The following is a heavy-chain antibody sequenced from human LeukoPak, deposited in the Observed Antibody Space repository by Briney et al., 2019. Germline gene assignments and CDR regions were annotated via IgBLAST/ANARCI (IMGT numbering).Heavy chain of an antibody. Sequence: GGSLRLSCAATEFTFSTYAMNWVRQAPGKGLEWFSGISGSGLGTYYTDSVKGRFTISRDNSKNTLYLQMNSLTAEDTAVYYCAKDYGDRRPYYFNYWGQGTLVTVSS. CDR1: EFTFSTYA. J-gene: IGHJ4*02. D-gene: IGHD4-17*01. V-gene: IGHV3-23*01. CDR2: ISGSGLGT. CDR3: AKDYGDRRPYYFNY.